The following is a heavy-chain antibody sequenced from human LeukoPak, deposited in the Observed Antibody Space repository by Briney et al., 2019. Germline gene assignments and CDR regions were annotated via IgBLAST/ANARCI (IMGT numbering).Heavy chain of an antibody. D-gene: IGHD4-17*01. CDR1: GYTFTGYY. CDR3: ARVGHDYGDYSDWFDP. J-gene: IGHJ5*02. Sequence: ASVKVSCKASGYTFTGYYMHWVRQAPGQGLEWMGWINPNSGGTNYAQKFQGRVTMTRDTSISTAYMELSRLRSDDTAVYYCARVGHDYGDYSDWFDPWGQGTLVTVSS. V-gene: IGHV1-2*02. CDR2: INPNSGGT.